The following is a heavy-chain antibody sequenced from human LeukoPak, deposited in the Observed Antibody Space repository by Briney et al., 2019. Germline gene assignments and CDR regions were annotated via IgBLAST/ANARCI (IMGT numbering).Heavy chain of an antibody. CDR3: AKDSIGLTIFGVVTDY. CDR2: ISGSGGST. CDR1: GFTFSSYA. Sequence: TGGSLRLSCAASGFTFSSYAMSWVRQAPGKGLEWVSAISGSGGSTYYADSVKGRFTISRDNSKNTLYLQMNSLRAEDTAVYYCAKDSIGLTIFGVVTDYWGQGTLVTVSS. D-gene: IGHD3-3*01. J-gene: IGHJ4*02. V-gene: IGHV3-23*01.